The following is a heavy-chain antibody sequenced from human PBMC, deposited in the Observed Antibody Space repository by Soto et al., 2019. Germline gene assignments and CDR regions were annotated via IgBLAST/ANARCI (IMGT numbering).Heavy chain of an antibody. CDR1: GFTFDDYA. CDR2: ISWNSGSL. Sequence: EVQLVESGGGLVQPGRSLRLSCAASGFTFDDYAMHWVRQVPGKGLEWVSGISWNSGSLGYADSVKGRFTISRDNAKNSLYLDMYSLSAEDTALYYCARDRIPQTWLYGLDVWGQGTTVTVSS. CDR3: ARDRIPQTWLYGLDV. V-gene: IGHV3-9*01. D-gene: IGHD5-12*01. J-gene: IGHJ6*02.